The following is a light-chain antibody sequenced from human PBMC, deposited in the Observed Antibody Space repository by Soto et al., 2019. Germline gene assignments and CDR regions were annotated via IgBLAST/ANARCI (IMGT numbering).Light chain of an antibody. CDR2: DAS. CDR3: QQRSNWPKLT. V-gene: IGKV3-11*01. J-gene: IGKJ4*01. CDR1: QSVSSY. Sequence: EIVFTQSPATLSLSPGERATLSCRASQSVSSYLAWYQQKPGQAPRLLIYDASNRATGIPARFSGSGSGTDFTLTISSLEPEDFAVYYCQQRSNWPKLTFGGGTKV.